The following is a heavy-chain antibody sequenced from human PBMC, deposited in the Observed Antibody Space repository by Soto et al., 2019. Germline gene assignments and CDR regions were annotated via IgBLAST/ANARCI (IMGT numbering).Heavy chain of an antibody. J-gene: IGHJ5*02. CDR3: ARADCSGGSCWAWSGWFDP. D-gene: IGHD2-15*01. Sequence: QVQLQQSGPGLVKPSQTLSLTCALSGDSVSSNSAAWNWIRQSPSRGLEWLGRTYYMSKWYNDYAVSVKSRITHNPETSENQFSLQLTSGAPEDTAVYYCARADCSGGSCWAWSGWFDPWGQGTLVTVSS. CDR2: TYYMSKWYN. CDR1: GDSVSSNSAA. V-gene: IGHV6-1*01.